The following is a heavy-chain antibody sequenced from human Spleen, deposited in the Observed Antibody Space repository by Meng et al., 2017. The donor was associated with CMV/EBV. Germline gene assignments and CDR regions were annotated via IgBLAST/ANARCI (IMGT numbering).Heavy chain of an antibody. Sequence: GESLKISCAASGFTFSGYGMHWVRQAPGKGLEWVSVISGSGGTTYYADSVKGRFTISRDNSNNTLYLQMNSLRAEDTAVYYCAKDVWAIVGAANYFEYWGQGTLVTVSS. CDR3: AKDVWAIVGAANYFEY. CDR1: GFTFSGYG. CDR2: ISGSGGTT. V-gene: IGHV3-23*01. J-gene: IGHJ4*02. D-gene: IGHD1-26*01.